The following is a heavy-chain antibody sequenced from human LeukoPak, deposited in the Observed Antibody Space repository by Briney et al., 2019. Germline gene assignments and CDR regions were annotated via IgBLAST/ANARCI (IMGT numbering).Heavy chain of an antibody. CDR2: INPNSGGT. CDR1: GYTFTGYY. CDR3: ARVPYGDFAFDI. Sequence: ASVKVSCKASGYTFTGYYMHWVRQAPGQGLEWMGWINPNSGGTKYAQKFQGRVTMTRDTSISTAYMELRRLRSDDTAVYYCARVPYGDFAFDIWGQGTMVTVSS. D-gene: IGHD4-17*01. V-gene: IGHV1-2*02. J-gene: IGHJ3*02.